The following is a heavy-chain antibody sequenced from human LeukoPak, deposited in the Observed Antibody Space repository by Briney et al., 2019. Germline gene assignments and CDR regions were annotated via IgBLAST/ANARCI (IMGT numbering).Heavy chain of an antibody. J-gene: IGHJ6*02. D-gene: IGHD7-27*01. V-gene: IGHV1-8*01. CDR3: AREYLGIVSYGMDV. CDR2: MNPNSGNT. CDR1: GYTFTSYD. Sequence: ASVKVSCKASGYTFTSYDINWVRQATGQGLEWMGWMNPNSGNTGYAQKFQGRVTMTRNTSISTVYMELSSLRSEDTAVYYCAREYLGIVSYGMDVWGQGTTVTVSS.